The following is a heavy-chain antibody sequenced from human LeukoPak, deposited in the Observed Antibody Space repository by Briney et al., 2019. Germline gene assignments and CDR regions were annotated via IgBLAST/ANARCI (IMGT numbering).Heavy chain of an antibody. V-gene: IGHV3-53*01. J-gene: IGHJ5*02. CDR1: GFSVSDNY. D-gene: IGHD2-2*02. CDR2: IYSAGAT. CDR3: ATIYL. Sequence: GGSLRLSCAASGFSVSDNYMFWVRQAPGKGLEWVSVIYSAGATYYADSVKGRFTISRDNSKNTLFLQMNSLRAEDTAMYYCATIYLWGQGTLVTVSS.